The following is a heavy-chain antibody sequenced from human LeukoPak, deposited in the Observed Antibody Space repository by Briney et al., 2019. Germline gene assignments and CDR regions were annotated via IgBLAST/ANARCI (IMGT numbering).Heavy chain of an antibody. CDR2: IKRKTDAGTT. J-gene: IGHJ4*02. CDR1: RFTFTAAW. V-gene: IGHV3-15*07. D-gene: IGHD7-27*01. Sequence: PGGSLRLSCAVSRFTFTAAWMNWVRQAPGKGLEWVGRIKRKTDAGTTDYAAPVKGRFTISRDDSKNTLYLQMNSLKTEDTAVYYCTTGNWGPYWGQGTLVTVSS. CDR3: TTGNWGPY.